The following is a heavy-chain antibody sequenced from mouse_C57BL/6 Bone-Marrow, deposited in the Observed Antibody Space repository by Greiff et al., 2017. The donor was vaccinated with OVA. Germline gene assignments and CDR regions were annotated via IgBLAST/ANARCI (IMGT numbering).Heavy chain of an antibody. CDR3: ARDETARGFAY. Sequence: DVKLQESGGGLVKPGGSLKLSCAASGFTFSSYAMSWVRQTPEKRLEWVATISDGGSYTYYPDNVKGRFTISRDNAKNNLYLQMSHLKSEDTAMYYCARDETARGFAYWGQGTLVTVSA. V-gene: IGHV5-4*01. J-gene: IGHJ3*01. D-gene: IGHD3-1*01. CDR2: ISDGGSYT. CDR1: GFTFSSYA.